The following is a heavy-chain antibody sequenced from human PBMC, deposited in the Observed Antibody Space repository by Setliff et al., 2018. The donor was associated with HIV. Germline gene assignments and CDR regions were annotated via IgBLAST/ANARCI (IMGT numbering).Heavy chain of an antibody. CDR1: GGSISSSEYY. CDR2: AHYSGTT. V-gene: IGHV4-39*01. CDR3: ARGPPFDR. J-gene: IGHJ2*01. Sequence: SETLSLTCTISGGSISSSEYYWGWIRQPPGKGLEWIGNAHYSGTTHSSPALKSRVTMSVDTSKNQFSLKLSSVTAADTAVYYCARGPPFDRWGRGTLVTVSS.